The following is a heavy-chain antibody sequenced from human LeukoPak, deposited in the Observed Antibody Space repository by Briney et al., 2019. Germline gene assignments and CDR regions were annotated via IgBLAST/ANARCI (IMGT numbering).Heavy chain of an antibody. Sequence: SETLSLTCTVSGGSISSYYWSWIRQPPGKGLEWIGYIYYSGSTNYNPSLKSRVTISVDTSKNQFSLKLSSVTAADKAVYYCARGPDCSGGSCYSWFDPWGQGTLVTVSS. V-gene: IGHV4-59*08. J-gene: IGHJ5*02. CDR3: ARGPDCSGGSCYSWFDP. CDR1: GGSISSYY. CDR2: IYYSGST. D-gene: IGHD2-15*01.